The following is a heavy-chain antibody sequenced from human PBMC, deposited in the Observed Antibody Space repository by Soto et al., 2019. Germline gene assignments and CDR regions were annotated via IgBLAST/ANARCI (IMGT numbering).Heavy chain of an antibody. CDR1: GYTFTSHA. V-gene: IGHV1-3*01. CDR2: INPGNGNT. CDR3: AKDEGYTSGWSYYDY. Sequence: QVQLVQSGAEVKKPGASVKVSCKASGYTFTSHAVHWVRQAPGQRLEWMGWINPGNGNTKYSQKFQGRVTITRDTSASTAYMERSSLGSEDTSVYYCAKDEGYTSGWSYYDYWGQGTLVTVSS. J-gene: IGHJ4*02. D-gene: IGHD6-19*01.